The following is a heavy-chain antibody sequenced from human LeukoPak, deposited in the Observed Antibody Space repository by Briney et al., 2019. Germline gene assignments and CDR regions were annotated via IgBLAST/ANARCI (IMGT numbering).Heavy chain of an antibody. CDR2: INPNSGGT. D-gene: IGHD6-13*01. Sequence: ASVKVSCKASGYTFTGYYMHWVRQAPGQGLEWMGWINPNSGGTNYAQKFQGRVTMTRDTSISTAYMELSRLRSDDTAVYYCARVYSSSWWANYDYWGQGTLVTVSS. V-gene: IGHV1-2*02. CDR1: GYTFTGYY. J-gene: IGHJ4*02. CDR3: ARVYSSSWWANYDY.